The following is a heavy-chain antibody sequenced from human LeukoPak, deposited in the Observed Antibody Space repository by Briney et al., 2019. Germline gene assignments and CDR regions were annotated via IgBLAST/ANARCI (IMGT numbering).Heavy chain of an antibody. CDR3: ARDRSYDSSGYSNY. J-gene: IGHJ4*02. D-gene: IGHD3-22*01. CDR1: DYTFTNYG. CDR2: ISAYNGKT. V-gene: IGHV1-18*01. Sequence: ASVKVSCKASDYTFTNYGVSWVRQAPGQGLEWMGWISAYNGKTYYAQKFQGRVTVTTDTSTSTAYMDLRSLRSDDAAVYYCARDRSYDSSGYSNYWGQGTLVTVSS.